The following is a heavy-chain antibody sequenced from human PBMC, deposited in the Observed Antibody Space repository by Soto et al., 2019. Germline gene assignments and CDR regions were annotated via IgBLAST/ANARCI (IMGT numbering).Heavy chain of an antibody. J-gene: IGHJ6*02. CDR2: INPSGGST. D-gene: IGHD2-2*01. V-gene: IGHV1-46*01. CDR3: VRQYQLQTSPGHYGMDV. Sequence: VASVKGLRKASGYTFTSYYMHWVRQAPGQGLEWMGIINPSGGSTSYAQKFQGRVTMTRDTSTSTVYMELSSLRSEDTAVYYCVRQYQLQTSPGHYGMDVWGQGTTVTVSS. CDR1: GYTFTSYY.